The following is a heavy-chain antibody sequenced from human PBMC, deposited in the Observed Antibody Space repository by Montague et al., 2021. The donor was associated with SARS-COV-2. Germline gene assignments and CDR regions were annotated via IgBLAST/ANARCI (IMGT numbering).Heavy chain of an antibody. J-gene: IGHJ5*02. Sequence: SETLSLTCTVSDGSISSSSYYWGWIRQPPGKGLEWIGSIYYSGSTYYNPSLKSRVTISVDTSKNQFSLKLSSVTAADTAVYYCARSSSWGIFDPWGQGTLVIVSS. V-gene: IGHV4-39*01. CDR1: DGSISSSSYY. CDR3: ARSSSWGIFDP. CDR2: IYYSGST. D-gene: IGHD6-13*01.